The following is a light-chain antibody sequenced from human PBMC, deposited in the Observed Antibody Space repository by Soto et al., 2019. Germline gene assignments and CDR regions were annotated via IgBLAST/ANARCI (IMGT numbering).Light chain of an antibody. CDR1: QSVSSN. CDR3: QHYNNWPRT. Sequence: EIVMTQSPATLSVSPGERATLSCRASQSVSSNLAWYQQKPGQAPRLLIYGASTRATGIPARFSGSGSGTDFTLTISSLQSEDFAVYYFQHYNNWPRTFGQGTKVQI. CDR2: GAS. J-gene: IGKJ1*01. V-gene: IGKV3-15*01.